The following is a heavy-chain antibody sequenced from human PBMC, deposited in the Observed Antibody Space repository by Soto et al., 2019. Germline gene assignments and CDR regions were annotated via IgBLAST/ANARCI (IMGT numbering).Heavy chain of an antibody. CDR3: RGRGEFNYYYYGMDV. CDR2: IYYSGST. CDR1: GGSISSSSYY. J-gene: IGHJ6*04. D-gene: IGHD3-10*01. V-gene: IGHV4-39*01. Sequence: SETLSLTCTVSGGSISSSSYYWGWIRQPPGKGLEWIGSIYYSGSTYYNPSLKSRVTISVDTSKNQFSLKLSSVTAADTAVYYCRGRGEFNYYYYGMDVWGKGTKVTVS.